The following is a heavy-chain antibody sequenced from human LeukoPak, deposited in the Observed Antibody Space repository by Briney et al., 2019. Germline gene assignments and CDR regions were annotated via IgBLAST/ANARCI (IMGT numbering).Heavy chain of an antibody. CDR2: ISYDGSNK. D-gene: IGHD1-1*01. CDR3: AKDPLGVQLERGQVDY. Sequence: GGSLRLSCAASGFTFSTFWMNWVRQAPGKGLEWVAVISYDGSNKYYADSVKGRFTISRDNSKNTLYLQMNSLRAEDTAVYYCAKDPLGVQLERGQVDYWGQGTLVTVSS. V-gene: IGHV3-30*18. CDR1: GFTFSTFW. J-gene: IGHJ4*02.